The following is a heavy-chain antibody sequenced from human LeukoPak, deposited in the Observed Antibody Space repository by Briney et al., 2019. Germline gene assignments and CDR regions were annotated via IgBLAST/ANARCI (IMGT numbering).Heavy chain of an antibody. V-gene: IGHV4-34*01. Sequence: PSETLSLTCTVSGGSISSYYWSWIRQPPGKGLEWIGEINHSGSTNYNPSLKSRVTISVDTSKNQFSLKLSSVTAADTAVYYRARCRSKLELPYDYWGQGTLVTVSS. CDR1: GGSISSYY. CDR2: INHSGST. CDR3: ARCRSKLELPYDY. J-gene: IGHJ4*02. D-gene: IGHD1-7*01.